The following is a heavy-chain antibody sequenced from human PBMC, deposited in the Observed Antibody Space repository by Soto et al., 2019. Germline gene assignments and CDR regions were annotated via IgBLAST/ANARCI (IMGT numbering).Heavy chain of an antibody. Sequence: GGSLRLSCAASGFTFSSYAMHWVRQAPGKGLEWVAVISYDGSNKYYADSVKGRFTISRDNSKNTLYLQMNSLRAEDTAVYYCARDARIATAGGDRPSYNWFDPWGQGTLVTVSS. CDR3: ARDARIATAGGDRPSYNWFDP. D-gene: IGHD6-13*01. V-gene: IGHV3-30-3*01. CDR1: GFTFSSYA. CDR2: ISYDGSNK. J-gene: IGHJ5*02.